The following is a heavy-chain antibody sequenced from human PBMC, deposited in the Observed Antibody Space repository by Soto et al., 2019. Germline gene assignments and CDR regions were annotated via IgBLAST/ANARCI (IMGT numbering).Heavy chain of an antibody. CDR1: GGSISSYY. CDR3: ARESLYYDIIS. Sequence: SETLSLTCTVSGGSISSYYWSWIRQPPGKGLEWIGYIYYSGSTNYNPSLKSRVTISVDTSKNQFSLKLSSVTAADTAVYYCARESLYYDIISWGQGTLVTVSS. J-gene: IGHJ4*02. V-gene: IGHV4-59*01. D-gene: IGHD3-9*01. CDR2: IYYSGST.